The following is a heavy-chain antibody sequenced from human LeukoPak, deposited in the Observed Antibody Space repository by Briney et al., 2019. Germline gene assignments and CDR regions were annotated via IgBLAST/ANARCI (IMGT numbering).Heavy chain of an antibody. V-gene: IGHV4-34*01. CDR2: INHSGST. Sequence: SETLSLTCAVYGGSFSGYYWSWIRQPPGKGLEWIGEINHSGSTNYNPSLKSRVTISVDTSKNQFSLKLSSVTAADTAVYYCARGVLFLVVVPAGAFDYWGQGTLVTISS. CDR3: ARGVLFLVVVPAGAFDY. CDR1: GGSFSGYY. J-gene: IGHJ4*02. D-gene: IGHD2-2*01.